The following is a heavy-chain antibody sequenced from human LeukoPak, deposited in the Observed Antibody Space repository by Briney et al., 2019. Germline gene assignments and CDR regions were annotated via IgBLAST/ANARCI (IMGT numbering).Heavy chain of an antibody. V-gene: IGHV3-23*01. CDR2: ISGSGGST. D-gene: IGHD2-2*01. CDR1: GFTFSSYA. J-gene: IGHJ4*02. CDR3: AKLNRGFPVSVVVPAAVDY. Sequence: HPGGSLRLSCAASGFTFSSYAMSWVRQAPGKGLEWVSAISGSGGSTYYADSVKGRFTISRDNSKNTLYLQMNSLRAEDTAVYYCAKLNRGFPVSVVVPAAVDYWGQGTLVTVSS.